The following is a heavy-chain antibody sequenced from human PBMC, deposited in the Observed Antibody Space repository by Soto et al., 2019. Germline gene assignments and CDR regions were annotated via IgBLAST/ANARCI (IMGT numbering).Heavy chain of an antibody. CDR1: GFTFSSYG. J-gene: IGHJ3*02. CDR2: ISYDGSNK. CDR3: AKSSSADDYGDYNDACDI. V-gene: IGHV3-30*18. Sequence: QVQLVESGGGVVQPGRSLRLSCAASGFTFSSYGMHWVLQAPGTGLEWVAVISYDGSNKYYADSVKGRFTISRDNSKNTLYLQLNSLRAEDTAVYYWAKSSSADDYGDYNDACDIWGQGTMVTVSS. D-gene: IGHD4-17*01.